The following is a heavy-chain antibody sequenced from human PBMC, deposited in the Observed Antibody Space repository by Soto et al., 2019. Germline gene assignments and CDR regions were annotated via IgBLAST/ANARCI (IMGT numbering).Heavy chain of an antibody. J-gene: IGHJ4*02. CDR2: ISGGGVST. V-gene: IGHV3-23*01. CDR3: AKGPYSSGWYYFDY. D-gene: IGHD6-19*01. CDR1: GFSFINYA. Sequence: HPGGSLRLSCAASGFSFINYAMNWVRQAPGKGLEWVSGISGGGVSTYYADSVKGRFTISRDNSKNTLYLQMNSLRAEDTAVYYCAKGPYSSGWYYFDYWGQGSLVTVSS.